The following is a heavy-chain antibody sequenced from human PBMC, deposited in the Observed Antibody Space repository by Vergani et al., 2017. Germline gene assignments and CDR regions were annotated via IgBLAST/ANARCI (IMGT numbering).Heavy chain of an antibody. V-gene: IGHV3-33*01. CDR3: ARDNGQGAFDI. CDR2: IWYDGSNK. CDR1: GFTFSSYG. J-gene: IGHJ3*02. Sequence: VQLLESGGGLVQPGGSLRLSCAASGFTFSSYGMHWVRQAPGKGLEWVAVIWYDGSNKYYADSVKGRFTISRDNSKNTLYLQMNSLRAEDTAVYYCARDNGQGAFDIWGQGTMVTVSS.